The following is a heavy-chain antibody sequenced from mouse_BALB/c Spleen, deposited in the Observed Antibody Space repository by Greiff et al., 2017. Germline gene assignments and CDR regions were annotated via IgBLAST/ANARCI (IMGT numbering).Heavy chain of an antibody. CDR2: INSNGGST. D-gene: IGHD2-1*01. Sequence: EVQRVESGGGLVKLGGSLKLSCAASGFTFSSYYMSWVRQTPEKRLELVAAINSNGGSTYYPDTVKGRFTISRDNAKNTLYLQMSSLKSEDTALYYCARENGNYCMDYWGQGTSVTVSS. CDR1: GFTFSSYY. CDR3: ARENGNYCMDY. V-gene: IGHV5-6-2*01. J-gene: IGHJ4*01.